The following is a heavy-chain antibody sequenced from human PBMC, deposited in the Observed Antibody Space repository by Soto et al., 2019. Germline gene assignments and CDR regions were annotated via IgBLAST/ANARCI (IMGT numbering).Heavy chain of an antibody. CDR2: IHYTGGN. J-gene: IGHJ3*01. V-gene: IGHV4-59*01. Sequence: SETLSLTSTVSGGSTSDYYWNWIRQSPGRGLEWIGYIHYTGGNKYNPSLKSRVTMSVDTSRNQFSLKLSSVTAADTAVYYCAKWNSPLNAYDVWGQGTMVTVSS. CDR1: GGSTSDYY. CDR3: AKWNSPLNAYDV. D-gene: IGHD1-1*01.